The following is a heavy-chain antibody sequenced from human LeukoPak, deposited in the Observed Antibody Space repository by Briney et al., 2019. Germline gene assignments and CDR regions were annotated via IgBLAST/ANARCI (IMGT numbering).Heavy chain of an antibody. Sequence: GGSLRLSCAASGFTFSSYAMSWVRQAPGKGLEWVSAISGSGGSTYYADSVKGRFTISRDNSKNTLYLQMNSLRAEDTAVYYCAKGGCYDILTGYYRGLYFDYWGQGTLVTVSS. V-gene: IGHV3-23*01. CDR2: ISGSGGST. J-gene: IGHJ4*02. CDR3: AKGGCYDILTGYYRGLYFDY. CDR1: GFTFSSYA. D-gene: IGHD3-9*01.